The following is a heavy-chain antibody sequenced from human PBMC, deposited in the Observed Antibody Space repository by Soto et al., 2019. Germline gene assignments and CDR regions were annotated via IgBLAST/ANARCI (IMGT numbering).Heavy chain of an antibody. D-gene: IGHD3-10*01. V-gene: IGHV3-30-3*01. J-gene: IGHJ6*02. CDR3: ARDYYGSGKDV. Sequence: GGSLRLSCAASGFTFSSYAMHWVRQAPGKGLEWVAVISYDGSNKYYADSVKGRFTISRDNSKNTLYLQMNSLRAEDTAVYYCARDYYGSGKDVWGQGTTVTVSS. CDR2: ISYDGSNK. CDR1: GFTFSSYA.